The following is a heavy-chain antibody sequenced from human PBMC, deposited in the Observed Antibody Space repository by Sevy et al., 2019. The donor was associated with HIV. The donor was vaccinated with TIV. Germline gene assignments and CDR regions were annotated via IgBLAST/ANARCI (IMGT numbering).Heavy chain of an antibody. CDR3: ASRVRFLEWTYYYYGMDV. D-gene: IGHD3-3*01. J-gene: IGHJ6*02. CDR2: IYHSGST. CDR1: GGSISSSNW. Sequence: SETLSLTCAVSGGSISSSNWWSWVRQPPGKGLEWIGEIYHSGSTNYNPSLKSRVTISVDKSKNQFSLKLSSVTAADTAVYYCASRVRFLEWTYYYYGMDVWGPGTLVTVSS. V-gene: IGHV4-4*02.